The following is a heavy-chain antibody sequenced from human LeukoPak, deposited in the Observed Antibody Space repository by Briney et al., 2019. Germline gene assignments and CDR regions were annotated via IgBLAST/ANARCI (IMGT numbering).Heavy chain of an antibody. CDR3: ARHCSSTSCYPPYYFDY. CDR1: GGTFSSYA. V-gene: IGHV1-69*04. D-gene: IGHD2-2*01. J-gene: IGHJ4*02. CDR2: IIPILGIA. Sequence: ASVKVSCKASGGTFSSYAISWVRQAPGQGLEWMGRIIPILGIANYAQKFQGRVTITADESTSTAYMELSSLRSEDTAVYYCARHCSSTSCYPPYYFDYWGQGTLVTVSS.